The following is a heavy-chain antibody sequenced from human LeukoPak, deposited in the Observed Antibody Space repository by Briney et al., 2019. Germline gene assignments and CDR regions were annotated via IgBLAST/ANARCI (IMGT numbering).Heavy chain of an antibody. D-gene: IGHD3-22*01. CDR2: IYYSGST. Sequence: SETLSLTCNVSGASISSGGYYWRWIRQPPGKGLEWNEYIYYSGSTNYDPSLKSRVTISVDTSKNQFSRKLSSVTAADTAVYYCARLSGFLDYWGQGTLVTASS. CDR3: ARLSGFLDY. J-gene: IGHJ4*02. CDR1: GASISSGGYY. V-gene: IGHV4-61*08.